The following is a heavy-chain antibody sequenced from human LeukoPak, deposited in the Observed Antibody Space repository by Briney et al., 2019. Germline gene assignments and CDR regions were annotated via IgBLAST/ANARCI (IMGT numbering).Heavy chain of an antibody. Sequence: SVKVSCKASGGTFSSYAISWVRQAPGQGLEWMGGIIPIFGTANYAQKFQGRVTITTDESTSTAYMELSSLRSEDTAVYYCAREVVPAAMVNRFDPWGQGTLVTVSS. D-gene: IGHD2-2*01. J-gene: IGHJ5*02. CDR3: AREVVPAAMVNRFDP. CDR2: IIPIFGTA. V-gene: IGHV1-69*05. CDR1: GGTFSSYA.